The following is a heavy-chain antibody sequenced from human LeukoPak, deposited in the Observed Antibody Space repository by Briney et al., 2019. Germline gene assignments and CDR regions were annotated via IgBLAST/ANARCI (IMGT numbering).Heavy chain of an antibody. J-gene: IGHJ3*02. CDR1: GGSFSGYY. V-gene: IGHV4-34*01. CDR2: INHSGST. Sequence: PSETLSLTCAVYGGSFSGYYWSWIRQPPGKGLEWIGEINHSGSTNYNPSLKSRVTISVDTSKNQFSLKLSSVTAADTAVYYCARSSTPIVVVVAAKHAFDIWGQGTMVTVSS. D-gene: IGHD2-15*01. CDR3: ARSSTPIVVVVAAKHAFDI.